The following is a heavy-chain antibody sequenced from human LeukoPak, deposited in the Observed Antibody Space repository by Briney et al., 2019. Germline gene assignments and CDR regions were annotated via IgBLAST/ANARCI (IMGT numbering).Heavy chain of an antibody. D-gene: IGHD3-22*01. J-gene: IGHJ4*02. V-gene: IGHV4-34*01. CDR1: GGSFSGYY. CDR3: ARDLWYYYDSSGYYY. CDR2: INHSGST. Sequence: SETLSLTCAVYGGSFSGYYWSWIRQPPGKGLEWIGEINHSGSTNYNPSLKSRVTISVDTSKNQFSLKLSSVTAADTAVYYCARDLWYYYDSSGYYYRGQGTLVTVSS.